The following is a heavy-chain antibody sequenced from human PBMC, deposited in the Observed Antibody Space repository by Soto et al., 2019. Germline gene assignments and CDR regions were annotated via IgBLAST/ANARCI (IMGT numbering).Heavy chain of an antibody. V-gene: IGHV6-1*01. J-gene: IGHJ5*02. Sequence: SRTLSLTCAISGDSVSNNSAAWNSISHSPSTGLDWLGRTYYRSKWYNDHAVSVQSRITINPDTSKNQFSLKLNYVTPEDTAVYYCARAYFFFCSCWARPNRLAPWGQGSLVTVSS. CDR3: ARAYFFFCSCWARPNRLAP. D-gene: IGHD2-15*01. CDR2: TYYRSKWYN. CDR1: GDSVSNNSAA.